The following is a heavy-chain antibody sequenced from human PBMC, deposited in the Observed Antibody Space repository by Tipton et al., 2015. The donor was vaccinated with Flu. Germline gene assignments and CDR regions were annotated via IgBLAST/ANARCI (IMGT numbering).Heavy chain of an antibody. CDR2: IFATGTA. J-gene: IGHJ6*02. CDR3: ARGPQVPVWPYYYGMDV. Sequence: GEALGTHYWTWFRQPAGERLEWIGRIFATGTAIYNPSLRSRVTMSVDTSKNQFSLNLTSVTAADTAVYYCARGPQVPVWPYYYGMDVWGQGTTVTVSS. CDR1: GEALGTHY. D-gene: IGHD2-2*01. V-gene: IGHV4-4*07.